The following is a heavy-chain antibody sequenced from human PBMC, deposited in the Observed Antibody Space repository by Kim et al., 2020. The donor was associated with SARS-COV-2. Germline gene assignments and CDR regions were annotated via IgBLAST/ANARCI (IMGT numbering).Heavy chain of an antibody. V-gene: IGHV3-33*01. Sequence: GGSLRLSCAASGFTFSSYGMHWVRQAPGKGLEWVAVIWYDGSNKYYADSVKGRFTISRDNSKNTLYLQMNSLRAEDTAVYYCARDWSMGATKDYWGQGTLVTVSS. D-gene: IGHD1-26*01. CDR3: ARDWSMGATKDY. J-gene: IGHJ4*02. CDR2: IWYDGSNK. CDR1: GFTFSSYG.